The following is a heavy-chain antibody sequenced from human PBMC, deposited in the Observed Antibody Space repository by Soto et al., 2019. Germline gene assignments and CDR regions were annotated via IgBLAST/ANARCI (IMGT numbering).Heavy chain of an antibody. J-gene: IGHJ6*02. CDR2: IYHSGST. CDR3: ARGRNSSSFYFYYYYYGMDV. V-gene: IGHV4-4*02. CDR1: GGSISSSNW. D-gene: IGHD6-13*01. Sequence: SETLSLTCAVSGGSISSSNWWSWVRQPPGKGLEWIGEIYHSGSTNYNPSLKSRVTISVDKSKNQFYLKLSSVTAADTAVYYCARGRNSSSFYFYYYYYGMDVWGQGTTVTVSS.